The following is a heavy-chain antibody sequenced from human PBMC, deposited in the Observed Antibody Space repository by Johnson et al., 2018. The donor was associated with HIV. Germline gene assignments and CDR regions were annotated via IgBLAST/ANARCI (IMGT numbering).Heavy chain of an antibody. CDR1: GFIFSSYG. V-gene: IGHV3-33*01. J-gene: IGHJ3*02. D-gene: IGHD1-14*01. CDR3: ARKVSGAFDI. CDR2: IWYDGSNK. Sequence: QVQLVESGGGVVQPGRSLRVSCAASGFIFSSYGMHWVRQAPGKGLEWVAVIWYDGSNKYYADSVKGRFTISRDNSKNTLYLQMNSLRAEDTAVYYCARKVSGAFDIWGQGTMVTVSS.